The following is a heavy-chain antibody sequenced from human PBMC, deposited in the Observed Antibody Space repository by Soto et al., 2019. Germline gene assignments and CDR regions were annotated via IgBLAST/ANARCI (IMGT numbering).Heavy chain of an antibody. V-gene: IGHV1-18*01. CDR2: ISTDNGNT. D-gene: IGHD6-13*01. CDR1: GYTFTNYG. CDR3: ARDVVGGGAAGISYYHHGMDV. J-gene: IGHJ6*02. Sequence: QVQLVQSGAEVKKPGASVKVSCQASGYTFTNYGISWVRQAPGQGLEWMGWISTDNGNTNSARKLQGRVTMTTDTYTSTAYMELMSLRSADTAMYYCARDVVGGGAAGISYYHHGMDVWGQGTTVTVSS.